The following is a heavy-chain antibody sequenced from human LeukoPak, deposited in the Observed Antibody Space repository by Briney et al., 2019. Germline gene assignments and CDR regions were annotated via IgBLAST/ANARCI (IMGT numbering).Heavy chain of an antibody. CDR1: GFTFSRYS. V-gene: IGHV3-21*04. CDR3: ARDPFMTTGWGVDY. J-gene: IGHJ4*02. Sequence: PGGSLRLSCAASGFTFSRYSMNWVRQAPGKGLEWVSSISSSSSYIYYADSVKGRFTISRDNAKNSLYLQMNSLRAEDTAVYYCARDPFMTTGWGVDYWGQGTLVTVSS. CDR2: ISSSSSYI. D-gene: IGHD4-17*01.